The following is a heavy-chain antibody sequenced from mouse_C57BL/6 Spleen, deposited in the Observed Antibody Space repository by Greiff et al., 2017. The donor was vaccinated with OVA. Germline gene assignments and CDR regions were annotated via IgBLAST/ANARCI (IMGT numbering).Heavy chain of an antibody. CDR3: ARWIDYYGSSYDYAMDY. Sequence: VQVVESGPELVKPGASVKISCKASGYAFSSSWMNWVKQRPGKGLEWIGRIYPGDGDTNYNGKFKGKATLTADKSSSTAYMQLSSLTSEDSAVYFCARWIDYYGSSYDYAMDYWGQGTSVTVSS. J-gene: IGHJ4*01. CDR1: GYAFSSSW. CDR2: IYPGDGDT. V-gene: IGHV1-82*01. D-gene: IGHD1-1*01.